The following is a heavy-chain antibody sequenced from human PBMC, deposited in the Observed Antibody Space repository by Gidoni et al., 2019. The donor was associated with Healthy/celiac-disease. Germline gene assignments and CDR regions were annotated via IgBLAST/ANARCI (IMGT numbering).Heavy chain of an antibody. V-gene: IGHV4-39*01. CDR2: SYYSGST. Sequence: QLQLQESGPGLVKPSETLSLTCTVSGGSIRSSSYYWGWIRQHPGKGLEWIGSSYYSGSTYYNPSLKSRVTISVDTSKNQFSLKLSSVTAADTAVYYGARQIAVAGVEFDYWGQGTLVTVSS. CDR3: ARQIAVAGVEFDY. J-gene: IGHJ4*02. D-gene: IGHD6-19*01. CDR1: GGSIRSSSYY.